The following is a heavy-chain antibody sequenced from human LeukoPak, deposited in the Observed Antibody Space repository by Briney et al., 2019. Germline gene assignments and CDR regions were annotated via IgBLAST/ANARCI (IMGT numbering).Heavy chain of an antibody. J-gene: IGHJ4*02. Sequence: KAGESLKISCKGSGYSFTNYWIVWVRQMPGKGLEWMGIIYFGDSDTRYSPSFQGQVTISADKSISTAYLQWSSLKASDTAMYYCARLGAAAGIDYWGQGTLVTVSS. D-gene: IGHD6-13*01. V-gene: IGHV5-51*01. CDR2: IYFGDSDT. CDR3: ARLGAAAGIDY. CDR1: GYSFTNYW.